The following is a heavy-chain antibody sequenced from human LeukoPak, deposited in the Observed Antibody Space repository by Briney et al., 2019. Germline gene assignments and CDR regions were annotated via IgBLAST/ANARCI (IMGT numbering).Heavy chain of an antibody. CDR2: ISGSGGST. Sequence: PGGSLRLSCAASGFTFSSYAMSWVRQAPGKGLEWVSAISGSGGSTYYADSVKGRFTISRDNSKNTLYLQMNSLRAEATAVYYCAKDLGIAARPIRNFDYWGQGTLVTVSS. J-gene: IGHJ4*02. CDR3: AKDLGIAARPIRNFDY. CDR1: GFTFSSYA. V-gene: IGHV3-23*01. D-gene: IGHD6-6*01.